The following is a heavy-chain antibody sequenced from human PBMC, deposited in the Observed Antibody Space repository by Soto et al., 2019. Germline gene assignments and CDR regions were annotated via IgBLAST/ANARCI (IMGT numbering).Heavy chain of an antibody. CDR1: GFTFSSYA. CDR2: ISYDGSNK. V-gene: IGHV3-30-3*01. Sequence: GGSLRLSCAASGFTFSSYAMHWVRQAPGKGLEWVAVISYDGSNKYYADSVKGRFTISRDNSKNTLYLQMNSLRAEDTAVYYYARGPRSRLLLRRDYWGQGTLVTVCS. CDR3: ARGPRSRLLLRRDY. D-gene: IGHD3-22*01. J-gene: IGHJ4*02.